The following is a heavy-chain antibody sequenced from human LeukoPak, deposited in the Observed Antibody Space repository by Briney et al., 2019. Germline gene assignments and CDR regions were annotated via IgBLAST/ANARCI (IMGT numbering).Heavy chain of an antibody. J-gene: IGHJ3*02. CDR1: GFTFDDYA. V-gene: IGHV3-9*03. CDR3: AKDRGDRGSDAFDI. D-gene: IGHD2-21*01. Sequence: PGGSLRLSCAASGFTFDDYAMHWVRQAPGKGLEWVSGISWNSGSIGYADSVKGRFTISRDNAKNSLYLQMNSLRAEDMALYYCAKDRGDRGSDAFDIWGQGTMVTVSS. CDR2: ISWNSGSI.